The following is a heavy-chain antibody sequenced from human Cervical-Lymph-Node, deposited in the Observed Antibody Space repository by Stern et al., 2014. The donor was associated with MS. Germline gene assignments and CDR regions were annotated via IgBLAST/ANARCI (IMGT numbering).Heavy chain of an antibody. J-gene: IGHJ6*02. CDR3: AVVPPGGGYYYFYGMDV. CDR2: ISYDGSNK. CDR1: GFSFSTYA. D-gene: IGHD2-2*01. V-gene: IGHV3-30-3*01. Sequence: DQLVESGGGVVQPGRSLRLSCAASGFSFSTYAMHWVRQAPGKGLEWVAVISYDGSNKYYADSVKGRFTISRDKSKNTLYLQMNSLRAEDTAVYYCAVVPPGGGYYYFYGMDVWGQGTTVTVSS.